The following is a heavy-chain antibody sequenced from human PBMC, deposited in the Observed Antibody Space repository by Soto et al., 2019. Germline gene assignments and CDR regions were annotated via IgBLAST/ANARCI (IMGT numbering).Heavy chain of an antibody. D-gene: IGHD6-13*01. V-gene: IGHV4-59*01. CDR3: ARSRREAVAGYTLDN. Sequence: SETLSLTCTVSGGSISSNYWTWIRQPPGKGLEWIGYVYNSGSTNYNPSLKSRVTISEDTSKSQFSLKVNSMTAADTAVYYCARSRREAVAGYTLDNWGQGILVTV. CDR2: VYNSGST. CDR1: GGSISSNY. J-gene: IGHJ4*02.